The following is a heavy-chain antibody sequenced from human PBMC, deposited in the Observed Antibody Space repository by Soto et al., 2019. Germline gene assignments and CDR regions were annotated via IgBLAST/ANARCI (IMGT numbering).Heavy chain of an antibody. CDR2: IYYSGST. CDR1: GGSISSSSYY. Sequence: SETLSLTCTVSGGSISSSSYYWGWIRQPPGKGLEWIGGIYYSGSTYYNPSLKSRVTISVDTSKNQFSLKLSSVTAADTAVYYCARLFSSGWFDYWGQGTLVTVSS. J-gene: IGHJ4*02. V-gene: IGHV4-39*01. D-gene: IGHD2-15*01. CDR3: ARLFSSGWFDY.